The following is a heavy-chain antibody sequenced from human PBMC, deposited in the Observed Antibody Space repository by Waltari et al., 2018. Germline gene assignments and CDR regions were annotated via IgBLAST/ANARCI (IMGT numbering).Heavy chain of an antibody. Sequence: QLQLQESGPGLVKPSETLSLTCSVSGASISSSNYYWGWIRQPPGKGLEWLGSMFKGGSTYYNPSLKSRVTISVDTSKNQVSLRLNSVTAADTAIYYCARHGYSGGWFDPWGQGTLVTVSS. D-gene: IGHD4-17*01. CDR2: MFKGGST. CDR1: GASISSSNYY. J-gene: IGHJ5*02. CDR3: ARHGYSGGWFDP. V-gene: IGHV4-39*01.